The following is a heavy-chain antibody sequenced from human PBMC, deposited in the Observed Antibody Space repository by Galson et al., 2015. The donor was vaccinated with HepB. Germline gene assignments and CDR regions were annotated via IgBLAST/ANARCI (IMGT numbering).Heavy chain of an antibody. D-gene: IGHD5-18*01. V-gene: IGHV1-2*02. J-gene: IGHJ3*02. CDR1: GYTFTGYY. CDR2: INPNSGGT. CDR3: ARSLIQLWFPDAFDI. Sequence: SVKVSCKASGYTFTGYYMHWVRQAPGQGLEWMGWINPNSGGTNYAQKFQGRVTMTRDTSISTAYMELSRLRSDDTAVYYCARSLIQLWFPDAFDIWGQGTMVTVSS.